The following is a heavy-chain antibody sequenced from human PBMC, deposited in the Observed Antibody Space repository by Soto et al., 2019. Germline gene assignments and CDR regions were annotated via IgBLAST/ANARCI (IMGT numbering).Heavy chain of an antibody. V-gene: IGHV4-39*07. CDR2: IHYNGNT. CDR3: ASTYYNASSGPFDY. Sequence: SETLSLTCTVSGGSISSGSYYWGWIRQPPGKGLEWIGSIHYNGNTNYTPSLKSRVTISVDTSKNQFSLKLSSVTAADTAVYYCASTYYNASSGPFDYWGQGTLVTVSS. J-gene: IGHJ4*02. CDR1: GGSISSGSYY. D-gene: IGHD3-22*01.